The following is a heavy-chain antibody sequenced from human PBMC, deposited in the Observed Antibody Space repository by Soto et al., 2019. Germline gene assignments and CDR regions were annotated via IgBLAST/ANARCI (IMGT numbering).Heavy chain of an antibody. CDR3: TTDPPDRIVGATDY. CDR2: IKSKTDGGTT. CDR1: GFTFSNAW. D-gene: IGHD1-26*01. J-gene: IGHJ4*02. V-gene: IGHV3-15*01. Sequence: GGSLRLSCAASGFTFSNAWMSWVRQAPGKGLEWVGRIKSKTDGGTTDYAAPVKGRFTISRDDSKNTLYLQMNSLKTEDTAVYYCTTDPPDRIVGATDYWGQGTLVTVSS.